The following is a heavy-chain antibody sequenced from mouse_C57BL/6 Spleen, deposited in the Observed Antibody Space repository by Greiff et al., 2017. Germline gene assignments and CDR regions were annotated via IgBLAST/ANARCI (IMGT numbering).Heavy chain of an antibody. CDR1: GYTFTSYW. Sequence: QVQLQQPGAELVKPGASVKLSCKASGYTFTSYWMHWVKQRPGQGLEWIGMIHPNSGSTNYNEKFKSKATLTVDKSSSTAYMQRSSLTSEDSAVYYCAREEVRSSFDYWGQGTTLTVSS. J-gene: IGHJ2*01. CDR2: IHPNSGST. D-gene: IGHD2-14*01. V-gene: IGHV1-64*01. CDR3: AREEVRSSFDY.